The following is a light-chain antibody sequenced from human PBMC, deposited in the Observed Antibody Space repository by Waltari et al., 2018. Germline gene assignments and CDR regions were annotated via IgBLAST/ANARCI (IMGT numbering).Light chain of an antibody. V-gene: IGLV4-69*01. CDR1: SGHSNNI. CDR2: VNSDGSH. CDR3: QTGGHGTWV. J-gene: IGLJ3*02. Sequence: QLVLTQSPSASASLGASVKLTCTLDSGHSNNIVAWLQRRPEKGPRYLMKVNSDGSHTKGDDIPDRFSGSSSGPERYLTISSVQSEDEADYYCQTGGHGTWVFGGGTKLTVV.